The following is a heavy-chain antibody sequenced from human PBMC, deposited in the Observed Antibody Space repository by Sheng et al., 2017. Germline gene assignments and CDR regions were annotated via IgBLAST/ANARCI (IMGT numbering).Heavy chain of an antibody. CDR2: ISSSSSYI. CDR3: ARDPVAGTPSQYYYYGMDV. J-gene: IGHJ6*02. V-gene: IGHV3-21*01. CDR1: GFTFSSYS. Sequence: EVQLVESGGGLVKPGGSLRLSCAASGFTFSSYSMNWVRQAPGKGLEWVSSISSSSSYIYYADSVKGRFTISRDNAKNSLYLQMNSLRAEDTTVYYCARDPVAGTPSQYYYYGMDVWGQGTTVTVSS. D-gene: IGHD6-19*01.